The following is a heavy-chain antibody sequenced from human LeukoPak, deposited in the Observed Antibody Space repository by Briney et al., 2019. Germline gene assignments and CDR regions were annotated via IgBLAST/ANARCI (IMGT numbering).Heavy chain of an antibody. CDR1: GYTFTSYG. V-gene: IGHV1-18*01. J-gene: IGHJ4*02. CDR2: ISPYNANT. CDR3: ARMVETYYYDY. D-gene: IGHD2-15*01. Sequence: ASVKVSCKASGYTFTSYGISWVRQAPGQGLEWMGWISPYNANTNYAQKLQGRVTMTTDTATSTAYMELRSLRSDDTAVYYCARMVETYYYDYWGQGTLVTVSS.